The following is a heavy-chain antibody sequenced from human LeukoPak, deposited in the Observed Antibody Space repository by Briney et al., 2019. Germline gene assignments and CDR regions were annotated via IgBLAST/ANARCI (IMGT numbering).Heavy chain of an antibody. D-gene: IGHD5-24*01. CDR2: IWYDGSNK. V-gene: IGHV3-33*06. J-gene: IGHJ4*02. CDR3: AKDLEMATMDY. CDR1: GFTFSSYG. Sequence: GGSLRLSCAASGFTFSSYGMHWARQAPGKGLEWVAVIWYDGSNKYYADSVKGRFTISRDNSKNTLYLQMNSLRAEDTAVYYCAKDLEMATMDYWGQGTLVTVSS.